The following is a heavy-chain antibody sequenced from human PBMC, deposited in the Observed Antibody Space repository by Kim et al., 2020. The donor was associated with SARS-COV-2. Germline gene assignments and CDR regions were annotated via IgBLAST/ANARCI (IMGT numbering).Heavy chain of an antibody. CDR2: ISSSSSTI. CDR3: ARDAYCGGDCYYGGLDY. Sequence: GGSLRLSCAASGFTFSSYSMNWVRQAPGKGLEWVSYISSSSSTIYYADSVKGRFTISRDNAKNSLYLQMNSLRAEDTAVYYCARDAYCGGDCYYGGLDYWGQGTLVTVSS. CDR1: GFTFSSYS. D-gene: IGHD2-21*02. V-gene: IGHV3-48*04. J-gene: IGHJ4*02.